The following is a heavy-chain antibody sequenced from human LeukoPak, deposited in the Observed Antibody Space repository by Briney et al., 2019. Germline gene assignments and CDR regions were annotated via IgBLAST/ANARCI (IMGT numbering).Heavy chain of an antibody. V-gene: IGHV4-59*01. CDR2: IYYSGST. D-gene: IGHD2-15*01. Sequence: SETLSLTCTVSGGSISSYYWSWIRQPPGKGLEWIGYIYYSGSTNYNPPLKSRVTISVDTSKNQFSLKLSSVTAADTAVYYCTRLSHVAGAPKVSWFDPWGQGTLVTVSS. CDR1: GGSISSYY. CDR3: TRLSHVAGAPKVSWFDP. J-gene: IGHJ5*02.